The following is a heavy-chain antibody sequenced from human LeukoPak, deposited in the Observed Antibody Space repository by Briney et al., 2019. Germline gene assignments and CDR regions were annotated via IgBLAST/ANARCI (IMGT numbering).Heavy chain of an antibody. D-gene: IGHD2-21*02. CDR1: GGTFSSYA. CDR3: ANRVVTAGGLDYFDY. Sequence: SVKVSCKASGGTFSSYAISWVRQAPGQGLEWMGRIIPILGIANYAQKFQGRVTITADKSTSTAYMELSSLRSEDTAVYYCANRVVTAGGLDYFDYGGQGTLVTVSA. CDR2: IIPILGIA. V-gene: IGHV1-69*04. J-gene: IGHJ4*02.